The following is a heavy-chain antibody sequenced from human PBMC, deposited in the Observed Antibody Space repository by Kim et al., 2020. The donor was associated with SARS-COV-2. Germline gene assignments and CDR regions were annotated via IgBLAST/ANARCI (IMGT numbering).Heavy chain of an antibody. D-gene: IGHD2-15*01. J-gene: IGHJ4*02. CDR3: ARGVVAATIGSDY. V-gene: IGHV3-33*01. Sequence: YADPGKGRFTISRNNSKNTLYLQMNSLRAEDTAVYYCARGVVAATIGSDYWGQGTLVTISS.